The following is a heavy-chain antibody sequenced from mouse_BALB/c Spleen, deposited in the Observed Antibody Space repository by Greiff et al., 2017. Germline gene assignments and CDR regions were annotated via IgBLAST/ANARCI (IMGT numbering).Heavy chain of an antibody. CDR2: ISSGGSYT. D-gene: IGHD2-1*01. V-gene: IGHV5-6-4*01. CDR1: GFTFSSYT. J-gene: IGHJ3*01. CDR3: TRGEGNSIAY. Sequence: DVQLVESGGGLVKPGGSLKLSCAASGFTFSSYTMSWVRQTPEKRLEWVATISSGGSYTYYPDSVKGRFTISRDNAKNTLYLQMSSLKSEDTAMYYCTRGEGNSIAYWGQGTLVTVSA.